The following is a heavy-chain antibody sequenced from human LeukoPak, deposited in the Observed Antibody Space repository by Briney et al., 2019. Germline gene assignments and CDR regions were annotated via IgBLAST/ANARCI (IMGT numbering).Heavy chain of an antibody. CDR2: IIPIFGTA. V-gene: IGHV1-69*05. Sequence: SVKVSCKASGGTFSSYAISWVRQAPGQGLEWMGGIIPIFGTANYAQRFQGRVTITTDESTSTAYMELSSLRSEDTAVYYCASLGVAGHWGQGTLVTVSS. D-gene: IGHD1-14*01. J-gene: IGHJ4*02. CDR3: ASLGVAGH. CDR1: GGTFSSYA.